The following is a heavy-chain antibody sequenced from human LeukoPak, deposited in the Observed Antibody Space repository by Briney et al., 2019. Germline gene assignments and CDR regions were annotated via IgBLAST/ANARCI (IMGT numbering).Heavy chain of an antibody. CDR1: GFTFSSYG. J-gene: IGHJ4*02. CDR2: ISYDGSNK. D-gene: IGHD1-1*01. CDR3: ATDSPETAAFDY. V-gene: IGHV3-30*03. Sequence: GGSLRLSCAASGFTFSSYGMHWVRQAPGKGLEWVAVISYDGSNKYYADSVKGRFTISRDNSKNTLYLQMDSLRAEDTAVYYCATDSPETAAFDYWGQGTLVTVSS.